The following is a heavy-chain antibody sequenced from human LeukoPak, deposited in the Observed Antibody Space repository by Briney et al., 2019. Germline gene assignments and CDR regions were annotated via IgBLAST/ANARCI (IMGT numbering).Heavy chain of an antibody. CDR2: IIPIFGTA. D-gene: IGHD6-6*01. CDR3: ARDLSSSSAADYFDY. Sequence: SVKVSCKASGGTFSSYAISWVRQAPGQGLEWMGGIIPIFGTANYAQKFQGRVTITADESTSTAFMELSSLRSEDTAVYYCARDLSSSSAADYFDYWGQGTLVTVSS. V-gene: IGHV1-69*13. CDR1: GGTFSSYA. J-gene: IGHJ4*02.